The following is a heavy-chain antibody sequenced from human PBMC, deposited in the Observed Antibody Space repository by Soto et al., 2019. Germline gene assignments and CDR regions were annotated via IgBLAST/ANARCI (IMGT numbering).Heavy chain of an antibody. CDR3: ARISTGTTGFDP. CDR1: GFSLSNARMG. J-gene: IGHJ5*02. Sequence: SGPTLVNPTETLTLTCTVSGFSLSNARMGVSWIRQPPGKALEWLAHIFSNDEKSYSTSLKSRLTISKDTSKSQVVLTMTNMDPVDTSTYYCARISTGTTGFDPWGQGTLVTVSS. CDR2: IFSNDEK. V-gene: IGHV2-26*01. D-gene: IGHD1-7*01.